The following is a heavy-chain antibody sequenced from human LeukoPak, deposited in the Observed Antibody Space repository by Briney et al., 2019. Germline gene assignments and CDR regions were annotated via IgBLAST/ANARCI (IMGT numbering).Heavy chain of an antibody. V-gene: IGHV1-46*01. CDR1: GYTFTGYY. CDR2: INPSGGST. J-gene: IGHJ4*02. Sequence: GASVKVSCKASGYTFTGYYMHWVRQAPGQGLEWMGIINPSGGSTSYAQKFQGRVTMTRDTSTSTVYMELSSLRSEDTAVYYCARPLAYYYDSSGYSDYWGQGTLVTVSS. CDR3: ARPLAYYYDSSGYSDY. D-gene: IGHD3-22*01.